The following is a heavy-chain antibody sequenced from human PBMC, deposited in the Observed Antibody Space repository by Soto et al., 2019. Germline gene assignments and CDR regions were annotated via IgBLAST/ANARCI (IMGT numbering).Heavy chain of an antibody. V-gene: IGHV3-9*01. Sequence: EVQLVQSGGGWVQTGGSLRLSCAASGFSFDVYGMHWVRQVPGKGLEWVSGISYNGGNIGYVNSVRGRFTISRDNDRNSLYLQMNSLRPEDTAVYYCTKVSRSGLGNYFDYWGQGIMVTVSS. J-gene: IGHJ4*02. CDR3: TKVSRSGLGNYFDY. CDR2: ISYNGGNI. D-gene: IGHD3-16*01. CDR1: GFSFDVYG.